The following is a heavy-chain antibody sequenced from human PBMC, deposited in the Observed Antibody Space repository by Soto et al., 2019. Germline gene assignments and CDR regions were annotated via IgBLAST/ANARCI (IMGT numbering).Heavy chain of an antibody. D-gene: IGHD2-15*01. CDR3: ARVVAAAPVYYGMDV. CDR1: GFTFSIYG. Sequence: QVQLVQSGAEVKKPGASVKVSCKASGFTFSIYGIAWVRQAPGQGLEWMGWINPYNGNTNYAQKFQDRVTMTTDTSKXTGYMELRSLRSDDTAVYYCARVVAAAPVYYGMDVWGQGTTVTVSS. J-gene: IGHJ6*02. V-gene: IGHV1-18*01. CDR2: INPYNGNT.